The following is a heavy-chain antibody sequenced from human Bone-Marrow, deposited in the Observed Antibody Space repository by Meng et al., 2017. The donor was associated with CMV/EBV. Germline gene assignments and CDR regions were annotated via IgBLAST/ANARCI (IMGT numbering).Heavy chain of an antibody. V-gene: IGHV1-8*01. J-gene: IGHJ5*02. CDR2: MNPNSGNT. CDR1: GYTFTSYD. Sequence: ASVKVSCKTSGYTFTSYDINWVRQATGQGLEWMGWMNPNSGNTGYAQKFQDRVTMTRKTSISTAYMELSSLRSEDTAVYYCARDGCSSTSCYYTSYNWFDPWGQGTLVTVSS. D-gene: IGHD2-2*01. CDR3: ARDGCSSTSCYYTSYNWFDP.